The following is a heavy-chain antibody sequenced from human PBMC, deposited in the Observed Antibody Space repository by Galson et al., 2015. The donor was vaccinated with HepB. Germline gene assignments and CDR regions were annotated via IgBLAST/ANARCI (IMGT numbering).Heavy chain of an antibody. D-gene: IGHD3-22*01. Sequence: SLRLACADYGCNVDDYTMGCGGQAPREGLECVSGWSGSDGPTSFAASVKGRFTISRDNSNNMLYLQMNSLTAEDTAVYYCAETSGQSLILVIIHLYYFDSWGPGTLVAVS. CDR2: WSGSDGPT. J-gene: IGHJ4*02. CDR1: GCNVDDYT. V-gene: IGHV3-23*01. CDR3: AETSGQSLILVIIHLYYFDS.